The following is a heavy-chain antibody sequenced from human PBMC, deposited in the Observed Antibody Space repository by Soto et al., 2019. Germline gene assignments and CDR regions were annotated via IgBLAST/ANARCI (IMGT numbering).Heavy chain of an antibody. J-gene: IGHJ3*02. CDR1: GGSISSSNW. CDR3: ARVKLAAAGTLDAFDI. V-gene: IGHV4-4*02. CDR2: IYHSGST. Sequence: QVQLQESGPGLVKPSGTLSLTCAVSGGSISSSNWWSWVRQPPGKGLEWIGEIYHSGSTNYNPSLKSRVTISVDNSKNQFSLKLSAVTAADTAVYYCARVKLAAAGTLDAFDIWGQGTMVTVSS. D-gene: IGHD6-13*01.